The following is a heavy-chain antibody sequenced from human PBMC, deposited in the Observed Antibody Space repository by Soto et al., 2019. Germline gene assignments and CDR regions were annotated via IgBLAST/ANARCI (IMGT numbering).Heavy chain of an antibody. Sequence: SVKVSCKASGYTFTSYGSSWVRQAPGQGLEWMGWISAYNGNTNCAQKLQGRVTMTTDTSTSTAYMELRSLRSDDTAVYYCAVHPYYYDSSGSICIWGQGTMVTVSS. CDR3: AVHPYYYDSSGSICI. CDR2: ISAYNGNT. D-gene: IGHD3-22*01. CDR1: GYTFTSYG. J-gene: IGHJ3*02. V-gene: IGHV1-18*01.